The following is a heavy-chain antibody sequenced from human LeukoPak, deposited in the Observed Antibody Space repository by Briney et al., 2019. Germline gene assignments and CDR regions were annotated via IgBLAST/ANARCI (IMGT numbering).Heavy chain of an antibody. V-gene: IGHV3-48*01. Sequence: QPGGSLRLSCAASGFTFSRYAMHWVRQAPGKGLEWVSYISSSTYSIYYAASVKGRFTISRDNAKNSLYLQMNSLRAEDTAVYYCVRLGGSGSYYMGGDYWGQGTLVTVSS. D-gene: IGHD3-10*01. CDR2: ISSSTYSI. CDR3: VRLGGSGSYYMGGDY. J-gene: IGHJ4*02. CDR1: GFTFSRYA.